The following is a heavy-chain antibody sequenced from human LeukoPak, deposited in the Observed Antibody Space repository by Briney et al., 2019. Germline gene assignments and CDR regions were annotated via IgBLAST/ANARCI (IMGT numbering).Heavy chain of an antibody. D-gene: IGHD3-10*01. CDR2: IFHSGST. V-gene: IGHV4-38-2*01. J-gene: IGHJ6*04. CDR1: GYSISSGYY. CDR3: ARASGSYGSGSYYYYGMDV. Sequence: SETLSLTCAVSGYSISSGYYWGWIRQPPGKGLEWIGSIFHSGSTYYNPSLKSRVNMSVDTSKNQISLKLSSVTAADTAVYYCARASGSYGSGSYYYYGMDVWGKGTTVTVSS.